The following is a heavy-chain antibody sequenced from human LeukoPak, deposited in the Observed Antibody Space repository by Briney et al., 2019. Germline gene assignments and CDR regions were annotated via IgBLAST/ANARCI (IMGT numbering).Heavy chain of an antibody. CDR1: GYTLTELS. V-gene: IGHV1-24*01. D-gene: IGHD3-10*01. CDR2: FDPEDGET. Sequence: GASVKVSCKVSGYTLTELSMHWVRQAPGKGLEWMGGFDPEDGETIYAQKFQGRVTMTRDTSASTAYMELSSLRSEDMAVYYCATSVADYYGSGGSAFDIWGQGTMVTVSS. CDR3: ATSVADYYGSGGSAFDI. J-gene: IGHJ3*02.